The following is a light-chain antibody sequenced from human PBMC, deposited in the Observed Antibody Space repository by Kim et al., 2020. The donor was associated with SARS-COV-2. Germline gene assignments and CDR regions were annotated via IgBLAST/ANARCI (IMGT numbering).Light chain of an antibody. CDR2: EVS. Sequence: ASVGDRVTITGRASQTITTWLAWYQQKPGKAPNLLIYEVSTLEDGVPSRFSGGGSGTEFTLTIASLQPDDFATYYCQQYHTFPWTFGQGTKVDIK. CDR1: QTITTW. CDR3: QQYHTFPWT. V-gene: IGKV1-5*01. J-gene: IGKJ1*01.